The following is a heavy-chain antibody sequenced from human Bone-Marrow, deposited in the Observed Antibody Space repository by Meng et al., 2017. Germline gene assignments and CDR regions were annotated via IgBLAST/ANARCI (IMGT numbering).Heavy chain of an antibody. D-gene: IGHD3-22*01. CDR3: ARESGSSQFDY. Sequence: QVQLQQWGAGLLKPSETLSLTCAVYGGSFSGYYWNWIRQPPGKGLEWIGEINHSGSTNYNPSLKSRVTISLDKSKNQFSLKLSSVTAADTAVYYCARESGSSQFDYWGQGTLVTVSS. CDR1: GGSFSGYY. CDR2: INHSGST. V-gene: IGHV4-34*01. J-gene: IGHJ4*02.